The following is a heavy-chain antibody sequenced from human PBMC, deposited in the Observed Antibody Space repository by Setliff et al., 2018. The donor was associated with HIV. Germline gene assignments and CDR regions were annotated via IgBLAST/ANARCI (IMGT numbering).Heavy chain of an antibody. CDR2: ISPFNGNT. Sequence: ASVKVSCKTAGYTFTTYGITWVRQAPGQGLEWMGWISPFNGNTNFAQKFQGRLTMTRNTSTGTVYMELSSLRSEDTAVYYCARIGRTPYYYYYMDVWAKGPRSPSP. V-gene: IGHV1-8*01. D-gene: IGHD2-15*01. CDR3: ARIGRTPYYYYYMDV. CDR1: GYTFTTYG. J-gene: IGHJ6*03.